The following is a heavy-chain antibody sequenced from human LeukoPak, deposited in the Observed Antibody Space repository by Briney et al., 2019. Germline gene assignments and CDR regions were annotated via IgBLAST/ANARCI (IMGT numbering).Heavy chain of an antibody. CDR3: AGGYNYGDY. J-gene: IGHJ4*02. CDR1: GGSISSYY. Sequence: SETLSLTCTVSGGSISSYYWSWIRQPPGKGLEWIGYIYYSGSTNYNPSLKSRVTISVDTSKNQFSLKLSSVTAADTAVYYCAGGYNYGDYWGQGTLVTVSS. CDR2: IYYSGST. V-gene: IGHV4-59*01. D-gene: IGHD1-1*01.